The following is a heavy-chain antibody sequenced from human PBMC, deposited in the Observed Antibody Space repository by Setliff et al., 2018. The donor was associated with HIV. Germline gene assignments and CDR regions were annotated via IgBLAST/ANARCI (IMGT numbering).Heavy chain of an antibody. J-gene: IGHJ3*02. V-gene: IGHV1-18*01. CDR1: GYTFTSYG. CDR3: ATKVYCTNGVCLDAFDI. D-gene: IGHD2-8*01. Sequence: ASVKVSCKASGYTFTSYGVSWVRQAPGHGLEWMGWISGYSGNTNYAQKLQGRVTMTTDTSTSTAYMELSSLRSDDTAVYYCATKVYCTNGVCLDAFDIWGQGTMVTVSS. CDR2: ISGYSGNT.